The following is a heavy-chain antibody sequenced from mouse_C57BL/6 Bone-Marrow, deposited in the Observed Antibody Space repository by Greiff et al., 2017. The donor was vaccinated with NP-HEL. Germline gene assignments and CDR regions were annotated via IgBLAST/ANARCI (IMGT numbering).Heavy chain of an antibody. Sequence: QVQLQQPGAELVKPGASVKMSCKASGYTFTSYWITWVKQRPGQGLAWIGDIYPGSGSTNYNEKFKSKATLTVDTSSSTAYMQLSSLPSEDSAVYYCAILLRTLYYAMDYWGQGTSVTVSS. D-gene: IGHD1-1*01. CDR2: IYPGSGST. CDR3: AILLRTLYYAMDY. CDR1: GYTFTSYW. V-gene: IGHV1-55*01. J-gene: IGHJ4*01.